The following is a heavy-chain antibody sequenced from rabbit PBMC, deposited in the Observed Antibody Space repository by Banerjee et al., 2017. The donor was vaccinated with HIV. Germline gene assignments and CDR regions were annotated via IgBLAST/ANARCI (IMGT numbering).Heavy chain of an antibody. CDR3: ARTDTGAGYGTFNL. J-gene: IGHJ4*01. Sequence: QEQLEESGGDLVKPEGSLTLTCTASGFSFSSNYWLCWVRQAPGKGLEWIACIYAGSSDTTYYASWAKGRFTISKISSTTVTLQMTSLTAADTATYFCARTDTGAGYGTFNLWGPGTLVTVS. CDR1: GFSFSSNYW. CDR2: IYAGSSDTT. V-gene: IGHV1S45*01. D-gene: IGHD7-1*01.